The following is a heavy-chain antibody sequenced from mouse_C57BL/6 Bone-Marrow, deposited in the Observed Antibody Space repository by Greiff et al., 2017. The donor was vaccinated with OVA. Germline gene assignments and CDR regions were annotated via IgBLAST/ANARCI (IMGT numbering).Heavy chain of an antibody. J-gene: IGHJ3*01. V-gene: IGHV5-9-1*02. Sequence: EVKLMESGEGLVKPGGSLKLSCAASGFTFSSYAMSWVRQTPEKRLEWVAYISSGGDYIYYADTVKGRFTISRDNARTTLYLQMSSLKSEDTAMYYCTREGWDGFAYWGQGTLVTVSA. D-gene: IGHD4-1*01. CDR1: GFTFSSYA. CDR2: ISSGGDYI. CDR3: TREGWDGFAY.